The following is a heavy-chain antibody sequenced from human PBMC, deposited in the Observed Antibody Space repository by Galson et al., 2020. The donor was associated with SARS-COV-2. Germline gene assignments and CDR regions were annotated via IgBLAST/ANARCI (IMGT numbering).Heavy chain of an antibody. CDR2: FDPEDGET. Sequence: ASVKVSCKVSGYTLTELSMHWVRQAPGKGLEWMGGFDPEDGETIYAQKFQGRVTMTEDTSTDTAYMELSGLRSEDTAVYYCATGLAVAGTPTQYYYYYGRDVWGQGTTVTVSS. CDR1: GYTLTELS. V-gene: IGHV1-24*01. CDR3: ATGLAVAGTPTQYYYYYGRDV. D-gene: IGHD6-19*01. J-gene: IGHJ6*02.